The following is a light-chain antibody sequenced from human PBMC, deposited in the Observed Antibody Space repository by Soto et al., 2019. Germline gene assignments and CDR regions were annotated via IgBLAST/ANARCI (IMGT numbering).Light chain of an antibody. CDR2: EVS. J-gene: IGLJ2*01. CDR1: SSDVGRYNL. V-gene: IGLV2-23*02. Sequence: QSALTQPASVSGSPGQSITISCTGTSSDVGRYNLVSWYQQHPGKAPKLLIYEVSKRPSGISNRLSGAKSGNTDSLTISGLQAEDEADYYCYSYAGSDTLVFGGGTKLTVL. CDR3: YSYAGSDTLV.